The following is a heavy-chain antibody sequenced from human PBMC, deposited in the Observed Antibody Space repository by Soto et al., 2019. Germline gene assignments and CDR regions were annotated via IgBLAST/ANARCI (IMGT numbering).Heavy chain of an antibody. CDR3: ARGLDGYRKTGY. CDR2: IYYSGST. D-gene: IGHD5-12*01. V-gene: IGHV4-31*03. Sequence: ASETLSLTCTVSGGSISSGGYYWSWIRQHPGKGLEWIGYIYYSGSTYYNPSLKSRVTISVDTSKNQFSLRLSSVTAADTAVYYCARGLDGYRKTGYWGQGMLVTVSS. J-gene: IGHJ4*02. CDR1: GGSISSGGYY.